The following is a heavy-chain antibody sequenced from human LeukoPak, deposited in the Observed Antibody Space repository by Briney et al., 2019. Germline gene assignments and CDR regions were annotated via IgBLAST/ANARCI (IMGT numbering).Heavy chain of an antibody. V-gene: IGHV4-4*07. CDR2: IYTSGST. D-gene: IGHD1-26*01. CDR1: GASISSYS. Sequence: SETLSLTCTVSGASISSYSWSWIRQPAGKGLEWIGRIYTSGSTNYNPSLKSRVAMSVDTSKNQFFLKLSSVTAADTAVYSCARRNRAIVGAPFDYWGQGTLVTVSS. J-gene: IGHJ4*02. CDR3: ARRNRAIVGAPFDY.